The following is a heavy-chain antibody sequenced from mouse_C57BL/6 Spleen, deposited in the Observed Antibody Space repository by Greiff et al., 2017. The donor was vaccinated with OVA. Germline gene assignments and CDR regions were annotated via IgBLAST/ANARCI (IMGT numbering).Heavy chain of an antibody. CDR1: GFTFSNYW. CDR3: TASSYGKGYAMDY. D-gene: IGHD1-1*01. Sequence: EVKVVESGGGLVQPGGSMKLSCVASGFTFSNYWMNWVRQSPEKGLEWVAQIRLKSDNYATHYAESVKGRFTISRDDSKSSVYLQMNNLRAEDTGIYYCTASSYGKGYAMDYWGQGTSVTVSS. V-gene: IGHV6-3*01. CDR2: IRLKSDNYAT. J-gene: IGHJ4*01.